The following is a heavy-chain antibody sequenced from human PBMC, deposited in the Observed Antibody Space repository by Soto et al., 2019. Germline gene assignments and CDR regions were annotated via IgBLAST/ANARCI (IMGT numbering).Heavy chain of an antibody. V-gene: IGHV1-69*13. D-gene: IGHD6-13*01. J-gene: IGHJ5*02. CDR2: IIPIFGTA. CDR3: ASAAAGSYNWFDP. Sequence: ASVKVSCKASGGTFSSYAISWVRQAPGQGLEWMGGIIPIFGTANYAQKFQGRVTITADESKSTAYMELSSLRSEDTAVYYCASAAAGSYNWFDPWGQGTLVTVSS. CDR1: GGTFSSYA.